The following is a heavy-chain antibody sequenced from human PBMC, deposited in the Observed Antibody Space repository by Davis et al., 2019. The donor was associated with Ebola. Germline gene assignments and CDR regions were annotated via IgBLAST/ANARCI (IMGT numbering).Heavy chain of an antibody. V-gene: IGHV1-18*01. J-gene: IGHJ6*02. D-gene: IGHD5-18*01. CDR2: ISAYNGNT. CDR3: ARDSAARGYSYGFYKGEDYYGMDV. Sequence: ASVKVSCKASGYTFTSYGISWVRQAPGQGLEWMGWISAYNGNTNYAQKLQGRVTMTTDTSTSTAYMELRSLRSDDTAVYYCARDSAARGYSYGFYKGEDYYGMDVWGQGTTVTVSS. CDR1: GYTFTSYG.